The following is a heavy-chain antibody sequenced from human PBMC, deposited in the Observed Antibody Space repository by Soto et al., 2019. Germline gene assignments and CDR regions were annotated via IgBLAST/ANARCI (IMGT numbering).Heavy chain of an antibody. CDR2: TSFDASEN. Sequence: QVQLVESGGGVVQPGASLRLSCAASGFRFSGFAMHWVRQAPGKGLEWVAVTSFDASENFYVDSVKGRFSLSRDDSHNTVFLQMNGLRPEDTGIYYCARDLGGYVHLWDKSNYWGQGTLVNVSS. V-gene: IGHV3-30*04. CDR1: GFRFSGFA. CDR3: ARDLGGYVHLWDKSNY. J-gene: IGHJ4*02. D-gene: IGHD5-12*01.